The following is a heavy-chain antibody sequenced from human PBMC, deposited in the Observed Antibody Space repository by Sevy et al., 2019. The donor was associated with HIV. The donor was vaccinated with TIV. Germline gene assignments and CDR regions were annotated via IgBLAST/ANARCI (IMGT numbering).Heavy chain of an antibody. J-gene: IGHJ5*02. CDR1: GFRFSAFG. Sequence: GGSLRLSCVASGFRFSAFGMACVRQAAGEGLEWVSGINGGGGSTYYRNSVKGRFTVSRDNSKNTVYLQMNSLRADDTAVYYCAKAPYYDFWSHNYNNWFDPWGQGTLVTVSS. CDR2: INGGGGST. V-gene: IGHV3-23*01. CDR3: AKAPYYDFWSHNYNNWFDP. D-gene: IGHD3-3*01.